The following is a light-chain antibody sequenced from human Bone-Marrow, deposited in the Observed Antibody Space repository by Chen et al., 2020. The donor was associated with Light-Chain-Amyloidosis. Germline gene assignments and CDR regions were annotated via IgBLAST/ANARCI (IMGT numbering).Light chain of an antibody. CDR3: CSYATTSTWV. CDR2: EGT. Sequence: SALTHPASVSGSPGQSLPISCPGTTFDFGTYNLVTWYHHHPGKAPKLIIFEGTKRPSGVSNRFSASKSASTASLTISGLRAEDEADYYCCSYATTSTWVFGGGTKLTVL. CDR1: TFDFGTYNL. V-gene: IGLV2-23*01. J-gene: IGLJ3*02.